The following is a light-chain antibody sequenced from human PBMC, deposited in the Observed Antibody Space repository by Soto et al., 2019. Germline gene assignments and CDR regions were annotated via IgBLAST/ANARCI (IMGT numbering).Light chain of an antibody. V-gene: IGKV3-20*01. CDR3: QQYGSSPRT. CDR1: QLFSSN. CDR2: GAS. J-gene: IGKJ1*01. Sequence: EIVMTQSPATLSVSPGESVTLSCRASQLFSSNLAWYQRRPGQAPRLLIYGASSRATGIPDRFSGSGSGTDFTLTISRLEPEDSAVYYCQQYGSSPRTFGQGTKVDIK.